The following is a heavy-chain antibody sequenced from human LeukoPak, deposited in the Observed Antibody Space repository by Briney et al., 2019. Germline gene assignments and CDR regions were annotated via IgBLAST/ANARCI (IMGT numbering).Heavy chain of an antibody. Sequence: PGRSLRLSCAASGFTFGDFAMTWVRQAPGKGLQWVGFIRSEPYGGTTEYAASVKGRFTISRDDSKSIAYLQMNSLKTEDTAVYYCTRVLVATIGGNYYYCGMDVWGQGTTVTVSS. CDR1: GFTFGDFA. CDR2: IRSEPYGGTT. CDR3: TRVLVATIGGNYYYCGMDV. D-gene: IGHD5-12*01. V-gene: IGHV3-49*04. J-gene: IGHJ6*02.